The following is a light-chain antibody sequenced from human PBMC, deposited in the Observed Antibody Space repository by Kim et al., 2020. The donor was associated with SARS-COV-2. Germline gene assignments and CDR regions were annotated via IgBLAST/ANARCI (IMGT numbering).Light chain of an antibody. Sequence: DVMMTQSPLSLPVTLGQPASISCRSSQSLVYSDGNIYLNWFQQRPGQSPRRLIYKVSNRDSGVPDRFSGSGSGTDFTLKISRVEAEDVGVYYCMQGIHPITFGQGTRLEIK. V-gene: IGKV2-30*01. CDR3: MQGIHPIT. CDR1: QSLVYSDGNIY. CDR2: KVS. J-gene: IGKJ5*01.